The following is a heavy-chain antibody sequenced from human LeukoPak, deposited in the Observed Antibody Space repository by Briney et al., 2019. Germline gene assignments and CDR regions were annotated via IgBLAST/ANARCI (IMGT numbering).Heavy chain of an antibody. CDR3: AKGIWGGYCSGGSCYSVGY. J-gene: IGHJ4*02. V-gene: IGHV3-30*18. CDR1: GFTFSSYG. CDR2: ISYDGNNK. Sequence: GGSLRLSCAASGFTFSSYGMHWVRQAPGKGLEWVAVISYDGNNKYYADSVKGRFTISRDNSKNTLYLQMNSLRAEDTAVYYCAKGIWGGYCSGGSCYSVGYWGQGTLVTVSS. D-gene: IGHD2-15*01.